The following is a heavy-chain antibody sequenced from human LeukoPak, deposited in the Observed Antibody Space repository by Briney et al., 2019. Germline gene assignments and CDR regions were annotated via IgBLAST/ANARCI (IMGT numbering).Heavy chain of an antibody. Sequence: SQTLSLTCTVSGGSISSGGYYWSWIRQPAGKGLEWIGRIYTSGSTNYNPSLKSRVTMSVDTSKNQFSLELSSVTAADTAVYYCARVPPTVTASYWYFDLWGRGTLVTVSS. CDR2: IYTSGST. V-gene: IGHV4-61*02. D-gene: IGHD4-17*01. J-gene: IGHJ2*01. CDR3: ARVPPTVTASYWYFDL. CDR1: GGSISSGGYY.